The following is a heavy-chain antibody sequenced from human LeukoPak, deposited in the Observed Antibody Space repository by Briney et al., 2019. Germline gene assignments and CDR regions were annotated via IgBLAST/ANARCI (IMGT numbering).Heavy chain of an antibody. J-gene: IGHJ5*02. Sequence: SQTLSLTCTVSGGSISSGRYYWSWIRQPAGKGLEWIGRIYTSGSTNYNPSLKSRVTISVDASKNQFSLKLSSVTAADTAVYYCARARITMIRNWSDPWGQGTLVTVSS. CDR1: GGSISSGRYY. V-gene: IGHV4-61*02. D-gene: IGHD3-22*01. CDR3: ARARITMIRNWSDP. CDR2: IYTSGST.